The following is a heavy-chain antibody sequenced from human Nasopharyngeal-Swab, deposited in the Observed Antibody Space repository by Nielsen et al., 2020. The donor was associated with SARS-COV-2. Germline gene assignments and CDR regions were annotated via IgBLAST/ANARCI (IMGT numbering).Heavy chain of an antibody. CDR1: GFTFSSYG. V-gene: IGHV4-34*01. D-gene: IGHD1-26*01. CDR3: ARVFPPRVIVGVTELDY. CDR2: MNHSGST. Sequence: ESLKISCAASGFTFSSYGMHWIRQPPGKGLEWIGEMNHSGSTNYNPSLKSRVTISVDTSKNQFSLKLSSVTAADTAVYYCARVFPPRVIVGVTELDYWGQGTLVTVSS. J-gene: IGHJ4*02.